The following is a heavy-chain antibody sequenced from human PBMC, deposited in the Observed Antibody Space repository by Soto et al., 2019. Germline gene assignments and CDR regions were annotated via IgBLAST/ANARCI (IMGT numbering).Heavy chain of an antibody. CDR2: INAGNGNT. CDR1: GYTFTSYA. CDR3: AREVPQQLVSLGAPDRFDP. D-gene: IGHD6-13*01. Sequence: QVQLVQSGAEVKKPGASVKVSCKASGYTFTSYAMHWVRQAPGQRLEWMGWINAGNGNTKYSQKFQGRVTITRDTSASTANMELSSLRSEDTAVYYCAREVPQQLVSLGAPDRFDPWGQGTLVTVSS. V-gene: IGHV1-3*01. J-gene: IGHJ5*02.